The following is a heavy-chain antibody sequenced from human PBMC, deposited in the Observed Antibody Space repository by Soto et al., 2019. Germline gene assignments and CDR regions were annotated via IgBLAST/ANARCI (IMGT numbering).Heavy chain of an antibody. CDR2: IYYSGST. D-gene: IGHD4-17*01. V-gene: IGHV4-61*01. CDR1: GGSVSSGSYY. Sequence: PSETLSLTCTVSGGSVSSGSYYWSWIRQPPGKGLEWIGYIYYSGSTNYNPSLKSRVTISVDTSKNQFSLKLSSVTAADTAVYYFARDLYYVDYENRGGSYYGMVVWGKGTRFTFS. CDR3: ARDLYYVDYENRGGSYYGMVV. J-gene: IGHJ6*04.